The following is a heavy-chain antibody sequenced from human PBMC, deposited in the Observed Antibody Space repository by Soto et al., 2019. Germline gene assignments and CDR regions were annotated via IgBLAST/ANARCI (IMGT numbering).Heavy chain of an antibody. J-gene: IGHJ1*01. V-gene: IGHV3-30-3*01. D-gene: IGHD3-22*01. CDR1: GFTFSTYV. Sequence: QVQLVESGGGVVQPGRSLRLSCAASGFTFSTYVMHWVRQAPGKGLEWVAGISYDGNSEHYADSVKGRFTISRDNSKNTLYVQVDTLRTEDTAVYYCATEDHSSGHAGTFQNCGQGTLVTVSS. CDR3: ATEDHSSGHAGTFQN. CDR2: ISYDGNSE.